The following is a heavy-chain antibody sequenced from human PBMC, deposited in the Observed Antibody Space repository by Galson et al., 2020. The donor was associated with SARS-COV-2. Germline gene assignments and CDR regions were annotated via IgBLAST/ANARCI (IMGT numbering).Heavy chain of an antibody. CDR1: GFTFSSYG. Sequence: GESLKISCAASGFTFSSYGMHWVRQAPGKGLEWVAFILNDGSNKYYADSVKGRFTISRDNSKNTLYLLMNSLRAEDTAVYFCARGWNCDYCGQGTLVTVSS. CDR3: ARGWNCDY. CDR2: ILNDGSNK. D-gene: IGHD1-1*01. J-gene: IGHJ4*02. V-gene: IGHV3-30*02.